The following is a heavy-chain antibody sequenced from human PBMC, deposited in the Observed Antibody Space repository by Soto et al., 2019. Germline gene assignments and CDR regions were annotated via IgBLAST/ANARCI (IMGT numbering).Heavy chain of an antibody. V-gene: IGHV1-69*06. Sequence: SVKVSCNSSVGTLSRYAISGVRQAPGQGLEWMGGIIPIFGTANYAQKFQGRVTITADKSTSTAYMELSSLRSEDTAVYYCARGGLGYNWNDGAFDIWGQGTMVTVPS. CDR1: VGTLSRYA. D-gene: IGHD1-1*01. CDR3: ARGGLGYNWNDGAFDI. J-gene: IGHJ3*02. CDR2: IIPIFGTA.